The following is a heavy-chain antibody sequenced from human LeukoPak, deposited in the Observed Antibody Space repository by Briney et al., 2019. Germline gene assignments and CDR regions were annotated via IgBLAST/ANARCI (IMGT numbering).Heavy chain of an antibody. D-gene: IGHD5-12*01. V-gene: IGHV1-2*02. CDR1: GYTFTGYY. J-gene: IGHJ4*02. Sequence: GASVKVSCKASGYTFTGYYMHWVRQAPGQGLEWMGWINPNSGGTNYAQKFQGRVTMTRDTSISTAYMELSRLRSDDTAVYYCARDGRGYSGYDPDYFDYWGQGTLVTVSS. CDR3: ARDGRGYSGYDPDYFDY. CDR2: INPNSGGT.